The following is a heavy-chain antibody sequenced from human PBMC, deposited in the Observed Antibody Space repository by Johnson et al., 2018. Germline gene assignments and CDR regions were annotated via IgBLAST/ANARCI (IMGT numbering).Heavy chain of an antibody. CDR2: ISSSGNSI. CDR3: AREVGGNYAFEI. V-gene: IGHV3-11*01. Sequence: QVQLVESGGGLVKPGGSLRLSCAASGFTFTDYYMSWIRQAPGKGLECVSYISSSGNSIHYADSVKGRFTISRDNAKNSLYLKMNSLGAEDTAVYYCAREVGGNYAFEIWGQGTMVTVSS. D-gene: IGHD2-21*01. J-gene: IGHJ3*02. CDR1: GFTFTDYY.